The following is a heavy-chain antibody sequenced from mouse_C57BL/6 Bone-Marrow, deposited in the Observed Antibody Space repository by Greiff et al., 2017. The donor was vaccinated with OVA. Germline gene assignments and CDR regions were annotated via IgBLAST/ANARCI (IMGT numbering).Heavy chain of an antibody. CDR3: ARDLYGSSHWYFDV. J-gene: IGHJ1*03. V-gene: IGHV1-69*01. Sequence: QVQLQQPGAELVMPGASVKLSCKASGYTFTSYWMHWVKQRPGQGLEWIGEIDPSDSYTNYNQKFKGKSTLTVDKSSSTAYMQLSSLTSEDSAVYYCARDLYGSSHWYFDVWGTGTTVTVSS. CDR2: IDPSDSYT. D-gene: IGHD1-1*01. CDR1: GYTFTSYW.